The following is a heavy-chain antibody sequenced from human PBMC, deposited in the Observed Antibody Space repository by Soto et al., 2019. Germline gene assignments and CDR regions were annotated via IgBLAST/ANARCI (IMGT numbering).Heavy chain of an antibody. CDR2: ISSSSYI. J-gene: IGHJ4*02. CDR1: GFTFSSYS. Sequence: GGSLSLSCAASGFTFSSYSLHWIRQAPGKGLEWVSSISSSSYIYYADSVEGRFTISRDNAKNSLYLQMNSLRAEDTAVYYCARDYYDSPFDYWGQGTLVTVSS. V-gene: IGHV3-21*01. CDR3: ARDYYDSPFDY. D-gene: IGHD3-22*01.